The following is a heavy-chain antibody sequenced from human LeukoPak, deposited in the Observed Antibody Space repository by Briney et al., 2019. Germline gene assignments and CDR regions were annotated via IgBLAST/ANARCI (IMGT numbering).Heavy chain of an antibody. CDR3: ARSRVAGLIDY. CDR2: IYYSGST. D-gene: IGHD6-19*01. CDR1: GGSISSYY. Sequence: PSETLSLTCTVSGGSISSYYWSWIRQPPGKGLEWIGYIYYSGSTNYNPSLKSRVTISVDTPKNQFSLKLSSVTAADTAVYYCARSRVAGLIDYWGQGTLVTVSS. J-gene: IGHJ4*02. V-gene: IGHV4-59*01.